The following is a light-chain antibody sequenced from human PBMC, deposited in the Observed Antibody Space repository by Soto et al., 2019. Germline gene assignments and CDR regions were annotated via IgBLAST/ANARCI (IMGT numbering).Light chain of an antibody. CDR2: AAS. CDR3: QKYDSARRT. CDR1: QGISNY. J-gene: IGKJ4*01. Sequence: DIQMTQSPSSLSASLGDRVTITCRASQGISNYLAWYQQKPGKVPKLLTYAASTLQSGVPSRLSGSGSGTDLTLTISSLQPEEVATYYCQKYDSARRTFGGGTKVEIK. V-gene: IGKV1-27*01.